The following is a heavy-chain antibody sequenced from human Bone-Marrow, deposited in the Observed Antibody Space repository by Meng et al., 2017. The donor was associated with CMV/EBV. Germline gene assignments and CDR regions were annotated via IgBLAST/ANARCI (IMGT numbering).Heavy chain of an antibody. Sequence: QVQLVQSGAEVKKPGASVQVSCQASVYTFTGYYMHWVRQAPGQGLEWMGGIIPIFGTANYAQKFQGRVTITADESTSTAYMELSSLRSEDTAVYYCARALGDIGLDYWGQGTLVTVSS. J-gene: IGHJ4*02. D-gene: IGHD5-12*01. CDR3: ARALGDIGLDY. V-gene: IGHV1-69*01. CDR1: VYTFTGYY. CDR2: IIPIFGTA.